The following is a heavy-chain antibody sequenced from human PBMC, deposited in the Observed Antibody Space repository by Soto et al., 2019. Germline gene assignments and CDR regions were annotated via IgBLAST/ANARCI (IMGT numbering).Heavy chain of an antibody. J-gene: IGHJ4*02. CDR1: GFIFKMYW. Sequence: PGGSLRLSCAASGFIFKMYWMHWVRQSPGKGLVWISRIYNDGTYSDYADSVRGRFTISRDNVNDTLYLQMNNLRAEDSGLYYCTRGPRPISTGTGAYWGQVTQGTAAS. V-gene: IGHV3-74*01. CDR3: TRGPRPISTGTGAY. D-gene: IGHD3-10*01. CDR2: IYNDGTYS.